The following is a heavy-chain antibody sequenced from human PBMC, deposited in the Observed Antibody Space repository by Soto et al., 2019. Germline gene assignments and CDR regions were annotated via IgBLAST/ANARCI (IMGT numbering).Heavy chain of an antibody. CDR1: GGSFSGYY. Sequence: PSETLSLTCAVYGGSFSGYYWSWIRQPPGKGLEWIGEINHSGSTNYNPSLKSRVTISVDTSKNQFSLKLSSVTAADTAVYYCALNGDIVAPWFDPLGQGTLVTVSS. CDR2: INHSGST. CDR3: ALNGDIVAPWFDP. D-gene: IGHD5-12*01. J-gene: IGHJ5*02. V-gene: IGHV4-34*01.